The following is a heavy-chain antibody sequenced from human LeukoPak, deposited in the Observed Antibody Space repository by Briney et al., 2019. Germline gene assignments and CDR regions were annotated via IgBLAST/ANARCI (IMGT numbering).Heavy chain of an antibody. CDR3: ARGVSSSSGQWFDP. V-gene: IGHV3-30-3*01. CDR1: GFTFSSYA. CDR2: ISYDGSNK. D-gene: IGHD6-6*01. Sequence: GGSLRLSCAASGFTFSSYAMHWVRQAPGKGLEWVAVISYDGSNKYYADSVKGRFTISRDNSKNTLYLQMNSLRAEDTAVYYCARGVSSSSGQWFDPWGQGTLVTVSS. J-gene: IGHJ5*02.